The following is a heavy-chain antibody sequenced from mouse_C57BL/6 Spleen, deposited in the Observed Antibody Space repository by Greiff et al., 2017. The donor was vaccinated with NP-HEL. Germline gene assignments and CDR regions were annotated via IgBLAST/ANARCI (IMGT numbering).Heavy chain of an antibody. CDR3: TREGYDYPYFDY. D-gene: IGHD2-4*01. J-gene: IGHJ2*01. Sequence: VQLQQSGAELVRPGASVTLSCKASGYTFTDYEMHWVKQTPVHGLEWIGAIDPETGGTAYNQKFKGKAILTADKSSSTAYMELRSLTSEDSAVYYCTREGYDYPYFDYWGQGTTLTVSS. V-gene: IGHV1-15*01. CDR1: GYTFTDYE. CDR2: IDPETGGT.